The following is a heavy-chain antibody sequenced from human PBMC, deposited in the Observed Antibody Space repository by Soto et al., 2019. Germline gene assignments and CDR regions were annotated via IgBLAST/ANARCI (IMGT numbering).Heavy chain of an antibody. CDR3: GRGVGGGLFDP. CDR2: ISPGSRYP. J-gene: IGHJ5*02. V-gene: IGHV3-11*06. CDR1: GFTFGDSY. D-gene: IGHD2-15*01. Sequence: QVQLVESGGGLVPPGGSLRLSCAGSGFTFGDSYMSWIRQAPGKGLEWLSYISPGSRYPAYADSVKGRFTISRDNAKRSLDLQMMSLTAEETAIYYCGRGVGGGLFDPWGQGTMVTFSS.